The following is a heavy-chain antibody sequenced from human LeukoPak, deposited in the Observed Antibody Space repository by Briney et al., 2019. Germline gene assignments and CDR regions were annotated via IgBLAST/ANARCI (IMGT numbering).Heavy chain of an antibody. J-gene: IGHJ6*03. CDR2: INAGNGNT. Sequence: GASVKVSCKASGYTFTSYAMHWVRQAPGQRLEWMGWINAGNGNTKYSQKFQGRVTITRDTSASTAYMELSSLRSEDTAVYYCAREPTYYDFWSGWKVHYYYMDVWGKGTTVTVSS. CDR3: AREPTYYDFWSGWKVHYYYMDV. D-gene: IGHD3-3*01. V-gene: IGHV1-3*01. CDR1: GYTFTSYA.